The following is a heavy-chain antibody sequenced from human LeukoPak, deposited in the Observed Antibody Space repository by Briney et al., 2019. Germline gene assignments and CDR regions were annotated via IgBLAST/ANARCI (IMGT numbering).Heavy chain of an antibody. D-gene: IGHD5-18*01. J-gene: IGHJ4*02. Sequence: PGGSLRLSCAASGFTFSSFEMNWVRQAPGKGLEWVSYISSSGSTIYYADSVKGRFTISRDNAKNSLYLQMSSLRAEDTAAYYCARDRSYGSFNYWGQGTLVTVSS. CDR1: GFTFSSFE. V-gene: IGHV3-48*03. CDR3: ARDRSYGSFNY. CDR2: ISSSGSTI.